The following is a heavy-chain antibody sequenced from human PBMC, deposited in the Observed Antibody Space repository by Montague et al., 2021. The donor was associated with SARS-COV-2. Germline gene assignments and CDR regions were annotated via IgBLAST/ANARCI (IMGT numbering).Heavy chain of an antibody. Sequence: SETLSLACAVYGGSFSGYYWSRIRQPPGKGLEWIGEINHSGSTNYNPSLKSRVSMSVDKSWNQFSLRLTSVTAADTAIYYCARRGSGRSDLAYWGQGTLVTGSP. J-gene: IGHJ4*02. CDR3: ARRGSGRSDLAY. CDR1: GGSFSGYY. D-gene: IGHD1-26*01. V-gene: IGHV4-34*01. CDR2: INHSGST.